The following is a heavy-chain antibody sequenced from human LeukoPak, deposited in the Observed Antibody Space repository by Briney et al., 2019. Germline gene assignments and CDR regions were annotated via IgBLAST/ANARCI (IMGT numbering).Heavy chain of an antibody. J-gene: IGHJ2*01. V-gene: IGHV4-61*08. Sequence: SETLSLTCTVSGGSISSGGYYWSWIRQHPGKGLEWIGYIYSSGSTNYNPSLKSRVTMSLDMSKNQFSLKLSSVTAADTAVYYCAKISKYSDVWGRGTRVTVSS. CDR3: AKISKYSDV. CDR1: GGSISSGGYY. D-gene: IGHD2/OR15-2a*01. CDR2: IYSSGST.